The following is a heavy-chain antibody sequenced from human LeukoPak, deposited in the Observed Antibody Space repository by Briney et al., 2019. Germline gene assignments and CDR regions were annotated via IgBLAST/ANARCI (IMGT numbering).Heavy chain of an antibody. CDR3: ARWYGSGWAFDY. D-gene: IGHD6-19*01. CDR1: GGSISSYY. Sequence: PSETLSLTCTVSGGSISSYYWSWIRQPPGKGLEWIGYIYYSGSTYYNPSLKSRVTISVDTSKNQFSLKLSSVTAADTAVYYCARWYGSGWAFDYWGQGTLVTVSS. V-gene: IGHV4-59*08. CDR2: IYYSGST. J-gene: IGHJ4*02.